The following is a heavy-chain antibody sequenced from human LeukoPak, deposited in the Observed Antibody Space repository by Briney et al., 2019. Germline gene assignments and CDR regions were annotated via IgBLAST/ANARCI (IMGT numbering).Heavy chain of an antibody. Sequence: RTGGSLRLSCAASGFTFSSYWMHWVRQAPGKGLEWVSAISGSGGSTYYADSVKGRFTISRDNSKNTLYLQMNSLRAEDTAVYYCAKDRGSGKPLYYMDVWGKGTTVTVSS. V-gene: IGHV3-23*01. CDR2: ISGSGGST. CDR3: AKDRGSGKPLYYMDV. CDR1: GFTFSSYW. D-gene: IGHD6-25*01. J-gene: IGHJ6*03.